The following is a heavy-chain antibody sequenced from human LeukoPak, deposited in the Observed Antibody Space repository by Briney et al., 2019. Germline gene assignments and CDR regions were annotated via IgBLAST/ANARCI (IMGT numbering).Heavy chain of an antibody. J-gene: IGHJ5*02. CDR2: IYYSGST. CDR3: ARGGSDVKLWQPVWTRNRLDNWFDP. Sequence: SETLSLTCTVSGGSIGSYYWSWIRQPPGKGLEWIGYIYYSGSTNYNPSLKSRVTISVDTSKNQFSLKLSSVTAADTAVYYCARGGSDVKLWQPVWTRNRLDNWFDPWGQGTLVTVSS. CDR1: GGSIGSYY. D-gene: IGHD1-1*01. V-gene: IGHV4-59*01.